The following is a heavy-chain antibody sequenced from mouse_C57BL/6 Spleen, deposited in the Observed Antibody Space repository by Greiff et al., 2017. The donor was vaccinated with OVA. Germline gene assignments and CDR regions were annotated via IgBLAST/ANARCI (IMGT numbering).Heavy chain of an antibody. D-gene: IGHD2-3*01. CDR2: ISSGGSYT. CDR1: GFTFSSYG. J-gene: IGHJ4*01. V-gene: IGHV5-6*01. Sequence: EVQLKESGGDLVKPGGSLKLSCAASGFTFSSYGMSWVRQTPDKRLEWVATISSGGSYTYYPDSVKGRFTISRDNAKNTLYLQMSSLKSEDTAMYYCARHDGYYEVYAMDYWGQGTSVTVSS. CDR3: ARHDGYYEVYAMDY.